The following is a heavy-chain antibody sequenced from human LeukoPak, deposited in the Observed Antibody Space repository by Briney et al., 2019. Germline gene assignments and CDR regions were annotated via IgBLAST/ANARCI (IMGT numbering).Heavy chain of an antibody. CDR1: GYTFTSYG. D-gene: IGHD3-22*01. CDR3: ARDLAGPDYYDSSGHLSEGVSLFDY. J-gene: IGHJ4*02. Sequence: ASVKVSCKASGYTFTSYGISWVRQAPGEGREWTGWISAYNGNTNSAQKHQCRVNMTTDTSTSTAYMELRSLRSDDTAVYYCARDLAGPDYYDSSGHLSEGVSLFDYWGQGTLVTVSS. V-gene: IGHV1-18*01. CDR2: ISAYNGNT.